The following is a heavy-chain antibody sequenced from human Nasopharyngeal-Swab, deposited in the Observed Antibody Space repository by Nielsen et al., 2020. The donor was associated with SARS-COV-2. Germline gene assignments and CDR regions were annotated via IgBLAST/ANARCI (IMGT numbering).Heavy chain of an antibody. D-gene: IGHD1-26*01. V-gene: IGHV6-1*01. Sequence: SETLSLTCAISGDSVSSNSAAWTWIRQSPSSGLEWLGRTYFRSKWLNDYAVSVKSRITINQDTSRNQLSLQLNSVTPEDTAIYYCARGSGTYSDYFDYWGQGTLVSVSS. CDR3: ARGSGTYSDYFDY. CDR2: TYFRSKWLN. J-gene: IGHJ4*02. CDR1: GDSVSSNSAA.